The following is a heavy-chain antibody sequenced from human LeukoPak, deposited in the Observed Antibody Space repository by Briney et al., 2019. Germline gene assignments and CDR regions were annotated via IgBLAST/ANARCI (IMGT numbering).Heavy chain of an antibody. J-gene: IGHJ3*02. Sequence: SETLSLTCTVSGGSISSYYWSWIRQPAGKGLEWIGRIYTSGSTNYNPSLKSRVTMSVDTSKNQFSLKLSSVTAADTAVYYCARGTRIMITFGGAKGIAFDIWGQGTMATVSS. CDR2: IYTSGST. CDR3: ARGTRIMITFGGAKGIAFDI. D-gene: IGHD3-16*01. CDR1: GGSISSYY. V-gene: IGHV4-4*07.